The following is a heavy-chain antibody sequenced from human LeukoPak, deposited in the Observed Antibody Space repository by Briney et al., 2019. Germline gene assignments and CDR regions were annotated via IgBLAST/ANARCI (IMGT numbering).Heavy chain of an antibody. CDR2: ISYDGSNK. CDR1: GFTFSSYA. V-gene: IGHV3-30*04. Sequence: GGSLRLSCAASGFTFSSYAMHWVRQAPGKGLEWVAVISYDGSNKYYADSVKGRFTISRDNSKNTLYLQMNSLRAEDTAVYYCASNVRRQWLGLLDAFDIWGQGTMVTVSS. CDR3: ASNVRRQWLGLLDAFDI. J-gene: IGHJ3*02. D-gene: IGHD6-19*01.